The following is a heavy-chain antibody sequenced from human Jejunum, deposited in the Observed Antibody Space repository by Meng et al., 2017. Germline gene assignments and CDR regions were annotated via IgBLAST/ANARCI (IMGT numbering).Heavy chain of an antibody. CDR1: GYSISSGYY. J-gene: IGHJ4*02. CDR2: IFHSGTT. Sequence: SETLSLTCAVSGYSISSGYYWGWIRQSPGKGLEWIASIFHSGTTYYNPSLESRVTVSADTSKNQFSLKLTSVTAADTAVYYGARTRYYSSSGYYEFGYWGQGILGTVSS. D-gene: IGHD3-22*01. CDR3: ARTRYYSSSGYYEFGY. V-gene: IGHV4-38-2*01.